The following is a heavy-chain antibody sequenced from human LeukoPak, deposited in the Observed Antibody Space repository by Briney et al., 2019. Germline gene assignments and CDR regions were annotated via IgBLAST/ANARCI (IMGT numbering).Heavy chain of an antibody. V-gene: IGHV1-69*13. CDR3: ARDPLTYNWNYAGFDY. CDR1: GGTFSSYA. Sequence: GCSVKVSCKASGGTFSSYAISWVRQAPGQGLEWMGGIIPIFGTANYAQKFQGRVTITADESTSTAYMELSSLRSEDTAVYYCARDPLTYNWNYAGFDYWGQGTLVTVSS. J-gene: IGHJ4*02. D-gene: IGHD1-7*01. CDR2: IIPIFGTA.